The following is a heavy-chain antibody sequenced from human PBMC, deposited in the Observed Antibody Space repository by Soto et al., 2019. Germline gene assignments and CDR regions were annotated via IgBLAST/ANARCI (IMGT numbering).Heavy chain of an antibody. Sequence: EAQLVESGGGLVQPGGSLRLSCEASGFTFGSYWMTWVRQAPGKGLEWVANIKRDGSEKSYLDSVRGRFTISRDNVGNCLSMPMDRLRVEYTAVYYGASVVSPGTSPLYRAGFDIWGQGKMVNVSS. V-gene: IGHV3-7*05. CDR2: IKRDGSEK. CDR1: GFTFGSYW. D-gene: IGHD2-8*01. J-gene: IGHJ3*02. CDR3: ASVVSPGTSPLYRAGFDI.